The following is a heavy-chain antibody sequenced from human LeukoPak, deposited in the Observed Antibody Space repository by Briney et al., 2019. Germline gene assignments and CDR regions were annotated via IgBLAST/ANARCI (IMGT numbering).Heavy chain of an antibody. J-gene: IGHJ3*02. CDR2: IIPIFGTA. V-gene: IGHV1-69*05. CDR1: GGTFSSYA. Sequence: SVKVSCKASGGTFSSYAISWVRQAPGQGLEWMGGIIPIFGTANYAQKFQGRVTITTDESTSTAYMELSSLRSDDTAVYYCASSSWNIDAFDIWGQGTMVTVSS. CDR3: ASSSWNIDAFDI. D-gene: IGHD6-13*01.